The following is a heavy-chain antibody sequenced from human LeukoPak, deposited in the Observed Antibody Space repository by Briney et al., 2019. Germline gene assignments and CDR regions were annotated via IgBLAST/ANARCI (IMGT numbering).Heavy chain of an antibody. V-gene: IGHV3-23*01. CDR3: AKDLLDCGGDCLFDP. CDR2: ISGSGGST. CDR1: GFTFSSYA. J-gene: IGHJ5*02. D-gene: IGHD2-21*02. Sequence: GGSLRLSCAASGFTFSSYAMSWVRQAPGKGLERVSAISGSGGSTYYADSVKGRFTISRDNSKNTLYLQMNSLRAEDTAVYYCAKDLLDCGGDCLFDPWGQGTLVTVSS.